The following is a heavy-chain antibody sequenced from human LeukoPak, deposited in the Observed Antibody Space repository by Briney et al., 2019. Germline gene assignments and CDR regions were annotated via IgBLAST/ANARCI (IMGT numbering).Heavy chain of an antibody. Sequence: NPGGSLRLSCAASGFTFSDYYMSWIRQAPGKGLEWVSYISSSGSTIYYADSVKGRFTTSRDNAKSSLYLQMNSLRAEDTAVYYCARDFVVVPAAQGYYYYGMDVWGQGTTVTVSS. V-gene: IGHV3-11*01. J-gene: IGHJ6*02. D-gene: IGHD2-2*01. CDR2: ISSSGSTI. CDR1: GFTFSDYY. CDR3: ARDFVVVPAAQGYYYYGMDV.